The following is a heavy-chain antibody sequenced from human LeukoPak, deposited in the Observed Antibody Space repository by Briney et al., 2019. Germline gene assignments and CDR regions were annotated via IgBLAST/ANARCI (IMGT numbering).Heavy chain of an antibody. CDR1: GFTFDDYT. CDR3: AKDGVVAATSYYYYMDV. CDR2: ISWDGGST. Sequence: GGSLRLSCAASGFTFDDYTMHWVRQAPGKGLEWVSLISWDGGSTYYADSVKGRFTISRDNSKNSLYLQMNSLRTEDTALYYCAKDGVVAATSYYYYMDVWGKGTTVTVSS. V-gene: IGHV3-43*01. J-gene: IGHJ6*03. D-gene: IGHD2-15*01.